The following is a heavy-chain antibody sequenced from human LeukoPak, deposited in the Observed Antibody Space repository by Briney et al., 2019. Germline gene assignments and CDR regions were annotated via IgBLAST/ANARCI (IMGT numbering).Heavy chain of an antibody. CDR3: ARVYCSATTCYRVHFDY. J-gene: IGHJ4*02. Sequence: GGSLRLFCAASGFTFSRHTMTWVRQAPGKGLEGVSSISYSSTSIYYADSVKGRFTISRDNAKNSLYLQMNSLRAEDTAVYYCARVYCSATTCYRVHFDYWGQGTLVTVSS. D-gene: IGHD2-2*02. V-gene: IGHV3-21*01. CDR1: GFTFSRHT. CDR2: ISYSSTSI.